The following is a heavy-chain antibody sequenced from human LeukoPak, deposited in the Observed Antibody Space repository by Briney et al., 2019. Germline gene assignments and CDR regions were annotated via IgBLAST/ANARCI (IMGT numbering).Heavy chain of an antibody. CDR1: GFTFSSYG. CDR3: AKDQGYIVVVPAADY. V-gene: IGHV3-30*02. D-gene: IGHD2-2*01. Sequence: GGSLRLSCAASGFTFSSYGMHWVRQAPGKGLEWVAFIRYDGSNKYYADSVKGRFTISRDNSKNTLYLQMNSLRAEDTAVYYCAKDQGYIVVVPAADYWGQGTLVTVSS. CDR2: IRYDGSNK. J-gene: IGHJ4*02.